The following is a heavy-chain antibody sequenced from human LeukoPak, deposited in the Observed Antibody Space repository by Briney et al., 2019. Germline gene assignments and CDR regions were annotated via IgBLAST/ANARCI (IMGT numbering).Heavy chain of an antibody. CDR2: IYYSGST. CDR1: GGSISSSSYY. J-gene: IGHJ4*02. V-gene: IGHV4-39*01. Sequence: SETLSLTCTVSGGSISSSSYYWGWIRQPPGKGLEWIGSIYYSGSTYYNPSLKSRVTISVDMSKNQFSLKLSSVTAADTAVYYCARHYYGSGTNISPRDYWGQGTLVTVSS. D-gene: IGHD3-10*01. CDR3: ARHYYGSGTNISPRDY.